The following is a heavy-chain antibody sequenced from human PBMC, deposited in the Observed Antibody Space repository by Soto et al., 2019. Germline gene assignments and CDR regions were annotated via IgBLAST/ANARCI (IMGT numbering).Heavy chain of an antibody. Sequence: EVQLVESGGGLVQPGGSLRLSCAASGFTFSSYWMHWVRQAPGKGLVWVSRINSDGSTTSHADSVKGRFTISRDNAKNTLYLQMNSLRDEDTAVYYCLRGSRWELLGGDCWGQGTLVTVSS. V-gene: IGHV3-74*01. CDR2: INSDGSTT. CDR3: LRGSRWELLGGDC. CDR1: GFTFSSYW. D-gene: IGHD1-26*01. J-gene: IGHJ4*02.